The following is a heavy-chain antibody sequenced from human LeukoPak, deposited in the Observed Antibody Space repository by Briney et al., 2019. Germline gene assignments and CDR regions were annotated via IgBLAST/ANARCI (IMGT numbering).Heavy chain of an antibody. CDR2: IYYSGST. CDR1: GGSISSSSYY. CDR3: ARVRTSSWYVVDY. Sequence: SETLSLTCTVSGGSISSSSYYWGWIRQPPGKGLEWIGYIYYSGSTNYNPSLKSRVTISVDTSKNQFSLKLSSVTAADTAVYYCARVRTSSWYVVDYWGQGTLVTVSS. V-gene: IGHV4-61*05. D-gene: IGHD6-13*01. J-gene: IGHJ4*02.